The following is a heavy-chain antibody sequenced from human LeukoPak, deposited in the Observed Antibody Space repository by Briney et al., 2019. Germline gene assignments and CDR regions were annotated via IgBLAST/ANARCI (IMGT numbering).Heavy chain of an antibody. V-gene: IGHV5-51*01. CDR2: ISPGDTDI. Sequence: HGESLKISCKGSGYSFKGYYIAWVRQMPGKGLERMGIISPGDTDIRYSPSFQGQVTISADTSINTAYLQWPSLKASDTAMYYCARHHRVYGVLPDYWGQGTLVTVSS. CDR1: GYSFKGYY. D-gene: IGHD3-10*01. J-gene: IGHJ4*02. CDR3: ARHHRVYGVLPDY.